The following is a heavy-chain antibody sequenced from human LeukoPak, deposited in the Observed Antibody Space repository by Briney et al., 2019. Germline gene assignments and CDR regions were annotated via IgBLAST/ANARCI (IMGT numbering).Heavy chain of an antibody. CDR1: GGSFSGYY. Sequence: SETLSLTCAVYGGSFSGYYWSWIRQPPGKGLEWIGEINHSGSTNYNPSLKSRVTISVDTSKNQFSLKLSSVTAADTAVYYCARDIVVVTAPTDAFDIWGQGTMVTVSS. J-gene: IGHJ3*02. CDR2: INHSGST. D-gene: IGHD2-21*02. V-gene: IGHV4-34*01. CDR3: ARDIVVVTAPTDAFDI.